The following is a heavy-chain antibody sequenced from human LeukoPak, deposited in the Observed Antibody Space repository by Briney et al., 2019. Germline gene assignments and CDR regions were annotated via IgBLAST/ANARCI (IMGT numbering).Heavy chain of an antibody. J-gene: IGHJ4*02. CDR3: ARDHSNWNYAPDF. V-gene: IGHV1-18*01. Sequence: PWASVKVSCKASGYTFTSYGISWVRQAPGQGLQWLGWISASNGNTNYAQKFRDRVTMSTDTSTGTAYLDVRSLTSDDTAVYYCARDHSNWNYAPDFWGQGTLVIVSS. D-gene: IGHD1-7*01. CDR1: GYTFTSYG. CDR2: ISASNGNT.